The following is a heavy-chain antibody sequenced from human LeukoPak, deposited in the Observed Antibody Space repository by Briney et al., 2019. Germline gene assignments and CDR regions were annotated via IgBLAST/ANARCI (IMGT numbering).Heavy chain of an antibody. J-gene: IGHJ4*02. V-gene: IGHV1-46*01. CDR3: ARDWELGY. Sequence: ASVKVSCKASGYTFTTDYMHWVRQGPGQGLEWMGTIYPNGVSTSFAQTFQGRVTMTRDTLTSTVYMELSSLRSEDTAVYYCARDWELGYWGQGTLVTVSS. D-gene: IGHD1-7*01. CDR2: IYPNGVST. CDR1: GYTFTTDY.